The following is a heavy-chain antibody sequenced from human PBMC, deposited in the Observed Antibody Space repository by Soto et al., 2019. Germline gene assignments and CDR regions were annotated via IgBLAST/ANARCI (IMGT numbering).Heavy chain of an antibody. D-gene: IGHD2-15*01. J-gene: IGHJ3*02. CDR3: ARTPPPDIVVVVAATRLGILPRRFDI. Sequence: QVQLQQWGAGLLKPSETLSLTCAVYGGSFSGYYWSWIRQPPGKGLEWIGEINHSGSTNYNPSLKSRVTISVDTSKNQFSLKLSSVTAADTAVYYCARTPPPDIVVVVAATRLGILPRRFDIWGQGTMVTVSS. V-gene: IGHV4-34*01. CDR1: GGSFSGYY. CDR2: INHSGST.